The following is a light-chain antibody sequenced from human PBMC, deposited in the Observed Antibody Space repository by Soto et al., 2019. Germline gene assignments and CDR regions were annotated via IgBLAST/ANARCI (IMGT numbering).Light chain of an antibody. CDR1: QSVSSGY. J-gene: IGKJ1*01. V-gene: IGKV3-20*01. CDR2: GAS. Sequence: EIVLTQSPGTLSLSPGERATLSCRASQSVSSGYLAWYQQKPCQAPRLLIYGASSRATGIPDRFSGSGSGTDFIRTISRLEPEDFAVFYCQQYGRSPWTFGQGTEVESK. CDR3: QQYGRSPWT.